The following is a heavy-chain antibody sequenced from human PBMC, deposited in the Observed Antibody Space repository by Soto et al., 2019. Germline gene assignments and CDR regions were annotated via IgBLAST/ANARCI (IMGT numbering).Heavy chain of an antibody. CDR3: ARVRSCSGGSCYSGAFDI. CDR1: GFTFSSYS. CDR2: ISSSSSYI. D-gene: IGHD2-15*01. V-gene: IGHV3-21*01. J-gene: IGHJ3*02. Sequence: EVQLVESGGGLVKPGGSLRLSCAASGFTFSSYSMNWVRQAPGKGLEWVSSISSSSSYIYYADSVKGRFTISRDNAKKSLYLQMNSLRAEDTAVYYCARVRSCSGGSCYSGAFDIWGQGTMVTVSS.